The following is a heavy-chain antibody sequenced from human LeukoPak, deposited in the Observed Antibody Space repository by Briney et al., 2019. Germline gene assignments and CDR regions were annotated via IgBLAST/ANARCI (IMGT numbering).Heavy chain of an antibody. J-gene: IGHJ4*02. V-gene: IGHV3-53*01. CDR2: IYSGGST. D-gene: IGHD3-10*01. CDR1: GFTVSSNY. CDR3: ARARYYYGSGSGNFDY. Sequence: PGGSLRLSCAASGFTVSSNYMSWVRQAPGKGLEWVSVIYSGGSTYYADSVKGRFTISRDNSKNTLYLQMNSLRAEDTAVYYCARARYYYGSGSGNFDYWGQGTLVTVSS.